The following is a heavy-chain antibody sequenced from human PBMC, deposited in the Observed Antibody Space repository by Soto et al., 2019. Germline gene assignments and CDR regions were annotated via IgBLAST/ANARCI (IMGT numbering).Heavy chain of an antibody. J-gene: IGHJ1*01. Sequence: PGGSLRLSCAASGFTFSSYSMNWIRQAPGKGLKRLSSIRSSSSYIYYAASVKGRFTISRDNAKNSLYLQMNSLRAEDMAVYYCARDPLGYCSSTSCPDFQRWGQGTLCTVSS. D-gene: IGHD2-2*01. CDR3: ARDPLGYCSSTSCPDFQR. CDR1: GFTFSSYS. CDR2: IRSSSSYI. V-gene: IGHV3-21*01.